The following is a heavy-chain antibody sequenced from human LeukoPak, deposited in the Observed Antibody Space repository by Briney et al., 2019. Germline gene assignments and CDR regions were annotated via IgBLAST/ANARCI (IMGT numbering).Heavy chain of an antibody. J-gene: IGHJ6*02. D-gene: IGHD6-6*01. CDR3: ARAPRAARPSYYYYGMDV. CDR1: GGSISSYY. Sequence: SETLSLTCTVSGGSISSYYWSWIRQPAGKGLEWIGRIYTSGSTNYNPSLKSRVTMSVDTSKNQFSLKLSSVTAADTAVYYCARAPRAARPSYYYYGMDVWGQGTTVTVSS. CDR2: IYTSGST. V-gene: IGHV4-4*07.